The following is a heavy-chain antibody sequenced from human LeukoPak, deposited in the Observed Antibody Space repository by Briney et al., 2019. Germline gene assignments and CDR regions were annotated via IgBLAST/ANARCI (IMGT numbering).Heavy chain of an antibody. CDR1: GYTLTDLS. CDR2: FDPEHGER. D-gene: IGHD6-13*01. Sequence: ASLKVSCKVSGYTLTDLSIHWVRQAPGEGLEWMGGFDPEHGERIYAQRFQGRLTMTEDTSTDTASMELSSLRSEDMAVYYCARESGYSSSPGYSSSWDPFDYWGQGTLVTVSS. CDR3: ARESGYSSSPGYSSSWDPFDY. J-gene: IGHJ4*02. V-gene: IGHV1-24*01.